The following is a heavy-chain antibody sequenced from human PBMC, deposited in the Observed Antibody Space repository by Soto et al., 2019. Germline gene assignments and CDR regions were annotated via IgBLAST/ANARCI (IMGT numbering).Heavy chain of an antibody. CDR3: ARANWYSEY. Sequence: QVQLQESGPGLVKPSETLSLTCTVSGGSINNHYWSWLRQPPGKGLEWIGYIYYSGSTNYNPSLKSRVTISVDTSKNHFSLNLTSLTAADTAIYYCARANWYSEYWGQGRLVTVSS. J-gene: IGHJ4*02. V-gene: IGHV4-59*11. CDR1: GGSINNHY. D-gene: IGHD7-27*01. CDR2: IYYSGST.